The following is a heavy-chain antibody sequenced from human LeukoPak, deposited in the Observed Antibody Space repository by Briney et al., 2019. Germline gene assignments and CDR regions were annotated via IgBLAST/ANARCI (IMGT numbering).Heavy chain of an antibody. Sequence: GRSLRLSCAASGFTFSSYAMHWARQAPGKGLEWVAVISYDGSNKYYADSVKGRFTISRDNSKNTLYLQMNSLRGEDTAVYFCARDLYCGGDCYYFDYWGQGTLVTVSS. CDR2: ISYDGSNK. CDR1: GFTFSSYA. V-gene: IGHV3-30-3*01. D-gene: IGHD2-21*02. J-gene: IGHJ4*02. CDR3: ARDLYCGGDCYYFDY.